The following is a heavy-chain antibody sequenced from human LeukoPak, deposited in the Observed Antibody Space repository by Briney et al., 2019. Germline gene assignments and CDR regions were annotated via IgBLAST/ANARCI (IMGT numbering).Heavy chain of an antibody. V-gene: IGHV3-23*01. CDR1: GFTFSSYA. D-gene: IGHD6-13*01. CDR3: TKGGYTTYFDY. CDR2: IRATAGTT. J-gene: IGHJ4*02. Sequence: GGSLRLSCAASGFTFSSYAMHWVRQAPGKGLEWVSTIRATAGTTYYEDSVKGRFTISRDNSKNTQWLQMNSLRVEDTAAYYCTKGGYTTYFDYWGQGTLVTVSS.